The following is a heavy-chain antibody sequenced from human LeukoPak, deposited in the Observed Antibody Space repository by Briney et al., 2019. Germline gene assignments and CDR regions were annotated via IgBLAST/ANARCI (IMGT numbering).Heavy chain of an antibody. J-gene: IGHJ4*02. D-gene: IGHD3-3*01. CDR1: GFTFSSYS. CDR3: ASEIIFGSFDY. V-gene: IGHV3-21*01. Sequence: GGSLRLSCAASGFTFSSYSMNWVRQAPGKGLEWVSSISSSTSYIYYADSVKGRFTISRDNSKNTLYLQMNSLRAEDTAVYYCASEIIFGSFDYWGQGTLVTVSS. CDR2: ISSSTSYI.